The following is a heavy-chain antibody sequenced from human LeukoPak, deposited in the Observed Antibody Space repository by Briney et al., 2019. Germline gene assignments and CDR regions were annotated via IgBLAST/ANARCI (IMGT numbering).Heavy chain of an antibody. V-gene: IGHV4-59*12. CDR3: ARVGLDWGSIDY. D-gene: IGHD3/OR15-3a*01. CDR2: IYYSGST. CDR1: GGSISNYY. J-gene: IGHJ4*02. Sequence: SETLSLTCTVSGGSISNYYWSWIRQPPGKGLEWIGYIYYSGSTNYNPSLKSRVTISLDTSKNQFSLKLSSVTAADTAVYYCARVGLDWGSIDYWGQGTLVTVSS.